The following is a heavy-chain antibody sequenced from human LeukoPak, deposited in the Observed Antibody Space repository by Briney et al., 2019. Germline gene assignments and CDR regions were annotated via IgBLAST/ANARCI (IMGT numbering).Heavy chain of an antibody. V-gene: IGHV1-69*13. Sequence: SVKVSCKASGGTFSSYAISWVRQAPGQGLEWMGGIIPIFGTANYAQKFQGRVTITADESTSTAYMELSSLRPEDTAVYYCATSAPLYGSGSYYSEAPYYFDYWGQGTLVTVSS. CDR3: ATSAPLYGSGSYYSEAPYYFDY. J-gene: IGHJ4*02. D-gene: IGHD3-10*01. CDR2: IIPIFGTA. CDR1: GGTFSSYA.